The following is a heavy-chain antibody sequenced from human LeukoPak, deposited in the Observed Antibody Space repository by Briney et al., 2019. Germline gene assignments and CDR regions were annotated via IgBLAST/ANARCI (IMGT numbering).Heavy chain of an antibody. CDR2: IHPSGST. CDR1: GGSVSSYY. D-gene: IGHD6-19*01. CDR3: ARDSDTSSSAWYRYFDY. V-gene: IGHV4-4*07. J-gene: IGHJ4*02. Sequence: SETLSLTCTVSGGSVSSYYWSWIRQPAGKGLEWIGRIHPSGSTNYNPSLKSRVTMSVDTSKSQFSLKLSSVTAADTALYYCARDSDTSSSAWYRYFDYWGQGTLVTVSS.